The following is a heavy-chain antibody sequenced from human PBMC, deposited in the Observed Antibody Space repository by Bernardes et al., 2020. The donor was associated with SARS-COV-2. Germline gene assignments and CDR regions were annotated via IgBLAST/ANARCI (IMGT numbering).Heavy chain of an antibody. CDR2: LYSRGST. V-gene: IGHV4-4*07. D-gene: IGHD5-18*01. Sequence: SETLSLTCSVSGASISSDYWSWIRQRAGEGLEWIGRLYSRGSTQYNPSLKSRVTMSVDTSKNQFFLKLDSVTAADTAVYYCARDGYPFLHGFNMWGQGTLVTVSS. CDR1: GASISSDY. J-gene: IGHJ4*03. CDR3: ARDGYPFLHGFNM.